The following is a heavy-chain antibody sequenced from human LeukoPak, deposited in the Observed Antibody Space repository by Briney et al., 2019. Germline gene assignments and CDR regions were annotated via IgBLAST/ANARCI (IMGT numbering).Heavy chain of an antibody. V-gene: IGHV1-2*02. Sequence: GASVKVSCKASGYTFTGYYMHWARQAPGQGLEWMGWINPNSGGTNYAQKFQGRVTMTRGTSISTAYMELSRLRSDDTAVYYCARAPSLILYYYDSSGYCDYWGQGTLVTVSS. CDR1: GYTFTGYY. D-gene: IGHD3-22*01. J-gene: IGHJ4*02. CDR3: ARAPSLILYYYDSSGYCDY. CDR2: INPNSGGT.